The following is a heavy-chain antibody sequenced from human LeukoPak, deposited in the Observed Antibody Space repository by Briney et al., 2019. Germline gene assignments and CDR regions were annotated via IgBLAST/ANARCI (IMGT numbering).Heavy chain of an antibody. D-gene: IGHD3-10*01. Sequence: PGGSLRLSCAASGFTFSDYYMSWLRQAPGKGLEWVSYISSSGNTIYYADSLKGRFTISRDNAKNSLYLQMNSLKAEDAAVYYCAKVAKYYYGSETYYFFEHWGQGTPVTASS. CDR2: ISSSGNTI. V-gene: IGHV3-11*04. CDR3: AKVAKYYYGSETYYFFEH. CDR1: GFTFSDYY. J-gene: IGHJ4*02.